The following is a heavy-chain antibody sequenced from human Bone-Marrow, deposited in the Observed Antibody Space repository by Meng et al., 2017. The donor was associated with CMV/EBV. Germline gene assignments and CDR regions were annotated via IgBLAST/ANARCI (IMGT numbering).Heavy chain of an antibody. V-gene: IGHV4-34*01. CDR3: ARSIPRLFLEWSAFDY. CDR2: INHSGST. J-gene: IGHJ4*02. D-gene: IGHD3-3*01. Sequence: SETLSLTCAVYGGSFSGYYWSWIRQPPGKGLEWIGEINHSGSTNYNPSLKSRVTISVDTSKNQFSLKLSSVTAADTAVYYCARSIPRLFLEWSAFDYWGQGTLVTVSS. CDR1: GGSFSGYY.